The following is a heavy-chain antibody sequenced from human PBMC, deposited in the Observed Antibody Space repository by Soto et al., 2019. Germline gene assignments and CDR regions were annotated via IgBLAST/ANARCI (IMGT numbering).Heavy chain of an antibody. D-gene: IGHD5-12*01. CDR2: FDPEDGET. Sequence: ASVKVSCKVSGYTLTELSMHWVRQAPGKGLEWMGGFDPEDGETIYAQKFQGRVTMTEDTSTDTAYMELSSLRSEDTAVYYCAVSGYSGYGRGDAFDIWGQGTMVTVSS. CDR3: AVSGYSGYGRGDAFDI. V-gene: IGHV1-24*01. J-gene: IGHJ3*02. CDR1: GYTLTELS.